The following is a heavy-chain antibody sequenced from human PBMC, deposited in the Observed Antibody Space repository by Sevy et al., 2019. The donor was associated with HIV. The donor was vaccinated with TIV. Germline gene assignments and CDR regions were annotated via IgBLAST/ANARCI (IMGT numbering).Heavy chain of an antibody. J-gene: IGHJ4*02. CDR2: ISGSGGST. Sequence: GGSLRLSCAASGFTFSSYAMSWVRQAPGKGLEWVSPISGSGGSTYYADSVKGRFTISRDNSKNTLYLQMNSLRAEDTAVYYCAKGGSWRIAVAGRGHFDYWGQGTLVTVSS. CDR3: AKGGSWRIAVAGRGHFDY. V-gene: IGHV3-23*01. CDR1: GFTFSSYA. D-gene: IGHD6-19*01.